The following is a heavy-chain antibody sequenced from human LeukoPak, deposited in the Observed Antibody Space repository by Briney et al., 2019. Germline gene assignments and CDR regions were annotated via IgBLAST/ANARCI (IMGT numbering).Heavy chain of an antibody. J-gene: IGHJ3*02. CDR1: GFTFSDYY. V-gene: IGHV3-11*01. CDR3: ARVRTMVVVVIKEAEYFDI. D-gene: IGHD3-22*01. CDR2: ISSSGSTI. Sequence: PGGSLRLSCAASGFTFSDYYMSWIRQAPGKGLEWVSYISSSGSTIYYADSVKGRFTISRDNAKNSLYLQMNSLRAEDTAVYYCARVRTMVVVVIKEAEYFDIWGQGTMVTVSS.